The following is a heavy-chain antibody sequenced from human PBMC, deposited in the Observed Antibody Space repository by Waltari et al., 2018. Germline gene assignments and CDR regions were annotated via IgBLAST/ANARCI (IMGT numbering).Heavy chain of an antibody. V-gene: IGHV1-18*01. CDR2: ISAFNGNT. Sequence: QVQLVQSGAEVKKPGASVKVSCKASGYTFTSYGISWVRQAPGQGLEWMGWISAFNGNTNYEQKIQGKVTMTTDTSTSTADMELRSLRSDDAAVYYGARDNRIAVAGTWIYWGQGTLVTVSS. CDR1: GYTFTSYG. D-gene: IGHD6-19*01. CDR3: ARDNRIAVAGTWIY. J-gene: IGHJ4*02.